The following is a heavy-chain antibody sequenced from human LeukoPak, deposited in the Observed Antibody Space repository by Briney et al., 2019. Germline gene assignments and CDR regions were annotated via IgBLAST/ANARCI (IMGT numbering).Heavy chain of an antibody. J-gene: IGHJ5*02. Sequence: SQTLSLICTVSGCSISRGSGYGSWIRQPAGKGLEWIGRIYTSGSTNYNPSLKSRVTISVDTSKNQFSLKLRSVTAADTAVYYCARGDPSLIAKNWSTASGQGTLVTVSS. CDR3: ARGDPSLIAKNWSTA. CDR2: IYTSGST. CDR1: GCSISRGSGY. D-gene: IGHD3-22*01. V-gene: IGHV4-61*02.